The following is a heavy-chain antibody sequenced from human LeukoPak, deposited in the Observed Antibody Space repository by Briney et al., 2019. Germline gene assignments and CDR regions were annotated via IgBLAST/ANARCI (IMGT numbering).Heavy chain of an antibody. CDR3: ARGGGLRYFDWSSPYYFDY. V-gene: IGHV1-2*02. D-gene: IGHD3-9*01. CDR1: GYTFTGYY. Sequence: ASVKVFCKASGYTFTGYYMHWVRQAPGQGPEWMGWINPNSGGTNYAQKFQGRVTMTRDTSISTAYMELSRLRSDDTAVYYCARGGGLRYFDWSSPYYFDYWGQGTLVTVSS. CDR2: INPNSGGT. J-gene: IGHJ4*02.